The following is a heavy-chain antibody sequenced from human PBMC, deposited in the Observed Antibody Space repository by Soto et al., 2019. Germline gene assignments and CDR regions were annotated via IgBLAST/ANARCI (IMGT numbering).Heavy chain of an antibody. V-gene: IGHV3-33*01. CDR3: ARDSQWLASAYYYGMDV. CDR2: IWYDGSNK. CDR1: GFTFSSYG. D-gene: IGHD6-19*01. Sequence: QEQLVESGGGVVQPGRSLRLSCAASGFTFSSYGMHWVRQAPGKGLEWVAVIWYDGSNKYYADSVKGRFTISRDNSKNTLYLQMNSLRAEDTAVYYCARDSQWLASAYYYGMDVWGQGTTVTVSS. J-gene: IGHJ6*02.